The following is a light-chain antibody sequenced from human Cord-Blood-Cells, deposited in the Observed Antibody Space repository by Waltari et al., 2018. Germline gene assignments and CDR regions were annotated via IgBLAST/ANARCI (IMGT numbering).Light chain of an antibody. CDR1: SSDVGSYNL. CDR2: EVS. Sequence: QSALTQPASVSGSPGQSITISCTGTSSDVGSYNLVSWYQQHPGKAPKLMIYEVSKRPSGVFNRFSGSKSGNTASLTISGLQAEDEADYYCCSYAGSSTFAVFGGGTKLTVL. V-gene: IGLV2-23*02. CDR3: CSYAGSSTFAV. J-gene: IGLJ2*01.